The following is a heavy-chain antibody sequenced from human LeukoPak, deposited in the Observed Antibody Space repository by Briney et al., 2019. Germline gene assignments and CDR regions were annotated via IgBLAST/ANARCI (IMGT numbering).Heavy chain of an antibody. J-gene: IGHJ6*03. V-gene: IGHV4-61*02. Sequence: PSESLSLTCTVSGGSISSGRYYWGWIRQPAGKGLEWIGRIYTSGSTYYNPSLKSRVTISVDTSKNQFSLKLSSVTAADTAVYYCAREHCSGGSCYSIYYYYYMDVWGKGTTVTISS. CDR1: GGSISSGRYY. CDR2: IYTSGST. CDR3: AREHCSGGSCYSIYYYYYMDV. D-gene: IGHD2-15*01.